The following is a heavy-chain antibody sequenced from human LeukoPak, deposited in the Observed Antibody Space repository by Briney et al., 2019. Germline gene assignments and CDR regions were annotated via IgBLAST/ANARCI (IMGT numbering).Heavy chain of an antibody. CDR1: GYTFTSYY. Sequence: ASVKVSCKASGYTFTSYYMHWVRQAPGQGLEWMGIINPSGGSTSYAQKFQGRVTMTRDTSTSTVYMELSSLRSEDTAVYYCARDLDGIAVAGTNGLGFFEYWGQGTLVTVSS. J-gene: IGHJ4*02. V-gene: IGHV1-46*03. D-gene: IGHD6-19*01. CDR2: INPSGGST. CDR3: ARDLDGIAVAGTNGLGFFEY.